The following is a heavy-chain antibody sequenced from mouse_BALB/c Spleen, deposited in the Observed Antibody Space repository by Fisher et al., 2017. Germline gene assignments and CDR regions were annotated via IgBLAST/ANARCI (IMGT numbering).Heavy chain of an antibody. D-gene: IGHD3-3*01. CDR3: ARQEGSGGAMDY. V-gene: IGHV1-84*02. J-gene: IGHJ4*01. Sequence: KGKATLTVDTSSSTAYMQLSSLTSEDTAVYFCARQEGSGGAMDYWGQGTSVTVSS.